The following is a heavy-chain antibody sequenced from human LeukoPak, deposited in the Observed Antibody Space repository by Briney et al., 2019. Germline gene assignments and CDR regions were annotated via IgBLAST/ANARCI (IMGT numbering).Heavy chain of an antibody. CDR1: GFTFSSYS. CDR3: ARTSSGWYRFSDY. V-gene: IGHV3-21*01. Sequence: PGGSLRLSCAASGFTFSSYSMNWVRQAPGKGLEWVSSISSSSAYIYYADSVKGRFTISRDNAENLLYLQMNSLRAEDTAVYYCARTSSGWYRFSDYWGQGTLVTVSS. CDR2: ISSSSAYI. D-gene: IGHD6-19*01. J-gene: IGHJ4*02.